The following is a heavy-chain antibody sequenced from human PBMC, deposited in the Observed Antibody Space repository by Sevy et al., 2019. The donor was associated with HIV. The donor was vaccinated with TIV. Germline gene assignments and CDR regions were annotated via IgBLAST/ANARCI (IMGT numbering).Heavy chain of an antibody. Sequence: GGSLRLSCAASGFTFRNCWMTWVRQAPGKGLEWVANIKEDGSEKQYVDSVKGRFTISRDNAKNSLYLQMSSLRAEDTAVYYCARDPYYYDSSACFGAFDIWGQGTMVTVSS. D-gene: IGHD3-22*01. CDR1: GFTFRNCW. CDR2: IKEDGSEK. V-gene: IGHV3-7*01. CDR3: ARDPYYYDSSACFGAFDI. J-gene: IGHJ3*02.